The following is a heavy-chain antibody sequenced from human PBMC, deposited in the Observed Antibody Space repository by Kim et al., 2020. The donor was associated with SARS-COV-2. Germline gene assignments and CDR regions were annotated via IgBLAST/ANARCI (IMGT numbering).Heavy chain of an antibody. J-gene: IGHJ6*02. CDR3: ATSGSGSYYYYGMDV. Sequence: DSVKGRFTISRDNSKNTLYLQMNSLRSEDTAVYYCATSGSGSYYYYGMDVWGQGTTVTVSS. D-gene: IGHD3-10*01. V-gene: IGHV3-30*03.